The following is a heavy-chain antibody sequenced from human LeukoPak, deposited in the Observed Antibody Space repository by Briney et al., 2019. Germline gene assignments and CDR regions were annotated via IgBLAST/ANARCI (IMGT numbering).Heavy chain of an antibody. J-gene: IGHJ4*02. Sequence: GGSLRLSCAASGFTFSSYAMSWVRQAPGKGLEWVSAISGSGGSTYYADSVEGRFTISRDNSKNTLYLQMNSLRAEDTAVYYCAKDPGGYEQVDYWGQGTLVTVSS. CDR3: AKDPGGYEQVDY. V-gene: IGHV3-23*01. CDR1: GFTFSSYA. D-gene: IGHD2-15*01. CDR2: ISGSGGST.